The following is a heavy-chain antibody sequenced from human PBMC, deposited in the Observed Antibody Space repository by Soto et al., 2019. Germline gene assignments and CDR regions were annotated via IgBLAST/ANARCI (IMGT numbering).Heavy chain of an antibody. CDR1: GYTLTDFY. V-gene: IGHV1-2*02. Sequence: ASVKVSCKASGYTLTDFYMHWVRQAPGQDLEWMGWINPNSGDTSYAQNFQGRVTMTRDTSISTVYMQLSRLRSDDTALYYCARPPDFGSGYTLHYWGQGTLVTVSS. CDR3: ARPPDFGSGYTLHY. D-gene: IGHD3-22*01. CDR2: INPNSGDT. J-gene: IGHJ4*02.